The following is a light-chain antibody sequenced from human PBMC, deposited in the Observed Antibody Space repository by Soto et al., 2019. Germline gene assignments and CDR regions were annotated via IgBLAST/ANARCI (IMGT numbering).Light chain of an antibody. CDR3: LLYYGGAQRWA. J-gene: IGLJ3*02. V-gene: IGLV7-43*01. CDR2: STN. CDR1: TGAGTSNYY. Sequence: QAVVTQEPSLTVSPGETVNLTCASSTGAGTSNYYPNWFQQKPGQAPRPLIYSTNHKYSWTPAQFSGSLLGCKAALTLSGVQPEDEADYYCLLYYGGAQRWAFGGGTKLTVL.